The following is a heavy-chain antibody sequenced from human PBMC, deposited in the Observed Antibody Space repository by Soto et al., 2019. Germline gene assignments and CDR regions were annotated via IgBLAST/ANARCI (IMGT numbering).Heavy chain of an antibody. Sequence: SETLSLTCTVSGGSISSYYRSWIQQPPGKGLERIGYIYYSGSTNYNPSLKSRVTISVDTSKNQFSLKLSSVTAADTAVYYCARANVVAAITYYYYYYYMDVWGKGTTVTVSS. V-gene: IGHV4-59*01. CDR2: IYYSGST. J-gene: IGHJ6*03. CDR3: ARANVVAAITYYYYYYYMDV. D-gene: IGHD2-15*01. CDR1: GGSISSYY.